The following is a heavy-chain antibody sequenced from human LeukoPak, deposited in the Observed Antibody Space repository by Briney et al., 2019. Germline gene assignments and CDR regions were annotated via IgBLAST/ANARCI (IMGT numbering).Heavy chain of an antibody. CDR1: GFTFSSYG. J-gene: IGHJ6*03. CDR2: IRYDGSNK. D-gene: IGHD3-16*01. CDR3: VKFRGVLMDV. V-gene: IGHV3-30*02. Sequence: GGSLRLSCAASGFTFSSYGMHWVRQAPGKGLEWVAFIRYDGSNKYYADSVKGRFTISRDNAKKSLYLQMNSLRAEDTAVYYCVKFRGVLMDVWGKGTTVSISS.